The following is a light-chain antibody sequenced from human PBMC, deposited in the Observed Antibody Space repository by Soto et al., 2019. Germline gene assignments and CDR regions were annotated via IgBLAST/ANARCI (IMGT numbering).Light chain of an antibody. CDR1: QSISTY. Sequence: DIQMTQSPSSLSASVGDRVTITCRASQSISTYLNWYQQKPGKAPKPLIYSASNLQSGVPSGFSGSGSGTDFTLTIDSLQPEDFATYYCQQSYTTPRTFGQGTKVDIK. J-gene: IGKJ1*01. CDR2: SAS. V-gene: IGKV1-39*01. CDR3: QQSYTTPRT.